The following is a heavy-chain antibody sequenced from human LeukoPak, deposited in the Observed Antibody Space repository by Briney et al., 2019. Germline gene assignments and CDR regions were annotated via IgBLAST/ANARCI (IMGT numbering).Heavy chain of an antibody. CDR2: IYYSGST. CDR3: ARVTRWAGLDF. CDR1: GGSISSVDKY. V-gene: IGHV4-30-4*01. Sequence: SQTLSLTCNVSGGSISSVDKYWSWIRQPPGKGLEWIGYIYYSGSTYYNPSLKSRLTISVDTSENQFSLHLTSVTAADTAVYFCARVTRWAGLDFWGQGTLVTVSS. D-gene: IGHD2-21*02. J-gene: IGHJ4*02.